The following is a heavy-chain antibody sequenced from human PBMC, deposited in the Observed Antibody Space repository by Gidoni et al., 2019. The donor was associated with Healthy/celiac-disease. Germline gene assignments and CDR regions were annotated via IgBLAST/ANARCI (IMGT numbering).Heavy chain of an antibody. Sequence: QVQLQQWGAGLLKPSETMSITCAVYGGSFSGYYWSWIRQPPGKGLEWIGEINRSGSTNYTPSLKSRVTISLDTSTTQFSLKLSSVTAADTAVYYCARGRRRSGYYTGGGNWFDPWGQGTLVTVSS. CDR1: GGSFSGYY. CDR2: INRSGST. D-gene: IGHD3-3*01. CDR3: ARGRRRSGYYTGGGNWFDP. J-gene: IGHJ5*02. V-gene: IGHV4-34*01.